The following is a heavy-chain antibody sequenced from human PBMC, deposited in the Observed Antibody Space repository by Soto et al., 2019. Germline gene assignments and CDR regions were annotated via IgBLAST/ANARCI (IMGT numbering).Heavy chain of an antibody. J-gene: IGHJ4*02. CDR3: AKVNSNFWSGY. D-gene: IGHD3-3*01. CDR1: GFTFSTYA. V-gene: IGHV3-23*01. CDR2: ISGSGGST. Sequence: EVQLLESGGGLVQPGGSLRLSCAASGFTFSTYAMSWVRQAPGKGLEWVSAISGSGGSTYYADSVKGRFTISRDNSKNTLYRQGTSLRAGNTGVFSCAKVNSNFWSGYWGQGALVTVSS.